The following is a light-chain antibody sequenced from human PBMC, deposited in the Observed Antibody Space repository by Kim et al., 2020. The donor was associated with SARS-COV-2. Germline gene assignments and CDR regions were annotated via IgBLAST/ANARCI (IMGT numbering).Light chain of an antibody. J-gene: IGKJ4*01. CDR1: QSISSY. CDR3: QQSYSTPLT. V-gene: IGKV1-39*01. Sequence: DIQMTQSPSSLSASVGDRVTITCRASQSISSYLNWYQQKPGKAPKLLIYGASSLQSGVPSRFSGSGFGTDFTLTISSLQPEDFATYYCQQSYSTPLTFGGGSKLEI. CDR2: GAS.